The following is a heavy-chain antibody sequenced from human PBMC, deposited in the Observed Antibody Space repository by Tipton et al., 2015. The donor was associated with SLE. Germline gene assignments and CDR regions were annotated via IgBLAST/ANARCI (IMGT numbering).Heavy chain of an antibody. J-gene: IGHJ4*02. CDR1: GGSFSGYY. D-gene: IGHD6-13*01. CDR2: IYYSGST. CDR3: ARAGAAAGQIDY. V-gene: IGHV4-59*01. Sequence: GLVKPSETLSLTCAVYGGSFSGYYWSWIRQPPGKGLEWIGYIYYSGSTNYNPSLKSRVTISVDTSKNQFSLKLSSVTAADTAVYYCARAGAAAGQIDYWGQGTLVTVSS.